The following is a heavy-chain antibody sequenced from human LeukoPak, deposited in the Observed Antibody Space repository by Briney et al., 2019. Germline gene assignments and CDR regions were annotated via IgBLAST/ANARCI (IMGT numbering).Heavy chain of an antibody. Sequence: PGGSLRLSCAASTFTFSTYWMTWVSQAPGKGPEFVANINQDGSVKNYVDSVKGRFTISRDNAKNSLYLQMNSLRADDTAVDYCARDPGSSSFDYWGQGTLVTVSS. V-gene: IGHV3-7*01. CDR2: INQDGSVK. D-gene: IGHD6-13*01. CDR3: ARDPGSSSFDY. J-gene: IGHJ4*02. CDR1: TFTFSTYW.